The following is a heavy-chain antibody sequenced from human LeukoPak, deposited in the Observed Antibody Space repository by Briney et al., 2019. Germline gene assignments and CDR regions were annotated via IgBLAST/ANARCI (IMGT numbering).Heavy chain of an antibody. Sequence: GASVPVSFLASLWTLTNYGSSGVRQAPGQRREWMGLISAYHVNTNYPPKLQGRDTLNPDTSPSTAFMEPRSLRSDDTTAYYCVRVLSVEWLSFPVSCFVPWGQRTLVTLSS. CDR1: LWTLTNYG. CDR3: VRVLSVEWLSFPVSCFVP. J-gene: IGHJ5*02. V-gene: IGHV1-18*01. D-gene: IGHD3-3*01. CDR2: ISAYHVNT.